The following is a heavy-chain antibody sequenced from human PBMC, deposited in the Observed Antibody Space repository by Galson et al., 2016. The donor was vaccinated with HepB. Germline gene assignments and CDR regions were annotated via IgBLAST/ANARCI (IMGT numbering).Heavy chain of an antibody. CDR3: AEDAALLWFGEPQGFDP. CDR2: ISGSGGST. J-gene: IGHJ5*02. V-gene: IGHV3-23*01. CDR1: GFTFSSYA. Sequence: SLRLSCAASGFTFSSYAMSWVRQAPGKGLEWVSAISGSGGSTYYADSVKGRFTISRDNSKNTLHLQMSRRRAEDTAVYFCAEDAALLWFGEPQGFDPWGQGTLVTVSS. D-gene: IGHD3-10*01.